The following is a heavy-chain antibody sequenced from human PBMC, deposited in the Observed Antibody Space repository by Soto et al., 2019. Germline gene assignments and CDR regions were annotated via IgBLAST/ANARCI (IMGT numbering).Heavy chain of an antibody. D-gene: IGHD3-22*01. CDR3: AKEMTSGYYLFDS. V-gene: IGHV3-23*01. CDR1: GFTFSSYA. Sequence: GXSLRLSCAASGFTFSSYAISWVAQAPGKGLEWVSTISGTGGSTYYPASVKGRFTISRDNSKNTVYLQMKSLRAEDAAVYYCAKEMTSGYYLFDSWGQGTLVTVSS. CDR2: ISGTGGST. J-gene: IGHJ4*02.